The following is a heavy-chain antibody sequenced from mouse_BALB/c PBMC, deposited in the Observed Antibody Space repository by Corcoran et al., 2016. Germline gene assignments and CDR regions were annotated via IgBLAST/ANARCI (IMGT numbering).Heavy chain of an antibody. CDR1: GFNIKDTY. V-gene: IGHV14-3*02. Sequence: EVQLQQSGAELVKPGASVKLSCTASGFNIKDTYMHWVKQRPEQGLEWIGRIDPANGNTKYDTKFQGKATMTADTSSNTVYLQLSSLTSEATAVYYCGRSREGNYVVSWGRGTTLTVSS. CDR3: GRSREGNYVVS. D-gene: IGHD6-2*01. CDR2: IDPANGNT. J-gene: IGHJ2*01.